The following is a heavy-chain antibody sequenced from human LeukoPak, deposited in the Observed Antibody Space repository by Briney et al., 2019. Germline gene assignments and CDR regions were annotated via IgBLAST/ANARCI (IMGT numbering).Heavy chain of an antibody. D-gene: IGHD3-10*01. CDR1: GGSINSYY. J-gene: IGHJ4*02. Sequence: SETLSLTCTVSGGSINSYYWSWIRQSPGKGLEWIGYIYYSGSTNYNPSLKSRVTISVDTSKNQFSLKLSSVTAADTAVYYCARVGSFVGQPNVWGQGTLVTVSS. CDR2: IYYSGST. CDR3: ARVGSFVGQPNV. V-gene: IGHV4-59*01.